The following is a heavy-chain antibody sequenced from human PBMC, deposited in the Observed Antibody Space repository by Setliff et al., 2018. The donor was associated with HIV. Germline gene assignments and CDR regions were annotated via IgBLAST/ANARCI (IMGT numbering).Heavy chain of an antibody. V-gene: IGHV1-46*01. Sequence: ASVKVSCKASGYTFTSYYMHWVRQTPGQGLEWMGIINPSGGSTSYAQKFQGRVTMTRDTSTSTVYMELSSLRSEDTAVYYCARVEYYYDSSGYYYDYWGQGTLVTAPQ. J-gene: IGHJ4*02. CDR1: GYTFTSYY. D-gene: IGHD3-22*01. CDR2: INPSGGST. CDR3: ARVEYYYDSSGYYYDY.